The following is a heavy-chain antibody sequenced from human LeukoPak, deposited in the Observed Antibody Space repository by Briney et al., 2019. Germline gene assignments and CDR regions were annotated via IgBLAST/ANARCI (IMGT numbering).Heavy chain of an antibody. CDR2: ISYDGSNK. D-gene: IGHD5-18*01. CDR1: GFTFSNYG. CDR3: AKDGGYSYGTFDY. J-gene: IGHJ4*02. Sequence: GRSLRLSCAASGFTFSNYGMHWVRQAPGKGLEWVAVISYDGSNKYYADSVKGRFTISRDNSKNTLYLQMNSLRAEDTAVYYCAKDGGYSYGTFDYWGQGTLVTVSS. V-gene: IGHV3-30*18.